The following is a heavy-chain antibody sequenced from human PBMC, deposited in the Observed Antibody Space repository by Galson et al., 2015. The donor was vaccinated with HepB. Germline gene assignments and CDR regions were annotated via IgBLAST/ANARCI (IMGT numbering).Heavy chain of an antibody. CDR3: AGVPGTIYYYGMDV. CDR1: GDSVSNNNAA. CDR2: TYYRARWYS. V-gene: IGHV6-1*01. Sequence: AISGDSVSNNNAAWNWIRQSPSRGLEWLGRTYYRARWYSDYAVSVRSRIIINAYTSKNQFSLQLNSVTPEDTAVYYCAGVPGTIYYYGMDVWGQGTTVTVSS. D-gene: IGHD6-13*01. J-gene: IGHJ6*02.